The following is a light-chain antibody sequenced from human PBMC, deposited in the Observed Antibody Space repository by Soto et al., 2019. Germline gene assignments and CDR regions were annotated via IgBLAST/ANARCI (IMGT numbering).Light chain of an antibody. V-gene: IGKV3-20*01. J-gene: IGKJ4*01. CDR3: QHYDSSLST. CDR2: GAS. CDR1: QSVSSY. Sequence: EIVLTQSPATLSLSPGERATLSCRASQSVSSYLAWYQQKPGQAPRLLIYGASTRATGIPARFSGSGSGTDFTLTISGLEPEDFAVYYCQHYDSSLSTFGGGTKVDIK.